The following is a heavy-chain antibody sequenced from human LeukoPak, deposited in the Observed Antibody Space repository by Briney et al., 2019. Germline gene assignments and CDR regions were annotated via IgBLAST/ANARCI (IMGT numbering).Heavy chain of an antibody. CDR1: GYTFTSYD. J-gene: IGHJ5*02. CDR2: MNPNSGNT. Sequence: ASVKVSCKASGYTFTSYDINWVRQATGQGLEWMGWMNPNSGNTGYAQKFQGRVTITRNTSISTAYMELSSLRSEDTAVYYCARDNSVRDETWWFNPWGQGTLVTVSS. V-gene: IGHV1-8*03. D-gene: IGHD5-24*01. CDR3: ARDNSVRDETWWFNP.